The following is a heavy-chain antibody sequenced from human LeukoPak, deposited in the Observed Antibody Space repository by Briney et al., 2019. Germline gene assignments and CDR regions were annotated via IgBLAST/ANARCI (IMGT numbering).Heavy chain of an antibody. CDR2: ISSSSSYI. D-gene: IGHD1-14*01. J-gene: IGHJ6*03. CDR1: GFTFSSYT. Sequence: GGSLRLSCAASGFTFSSYTMNWVRQAPGKGLEWVSSISSSSSYIYYADSVNGRFTISRDNAKNSLYLQMNSLRAEDTAVYYCARDRGNQRGYYYYYMDVWGKGTTVTVSS. V-gene: IGHV3-21*01. CDR3: ARDRGNQRGYYYYYMDV.